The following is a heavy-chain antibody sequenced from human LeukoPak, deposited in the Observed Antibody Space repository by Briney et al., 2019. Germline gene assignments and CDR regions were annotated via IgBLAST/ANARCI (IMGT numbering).Heavy chain of an antibody. J-gene: IGHJ5*02. CDR1: GDSIRSSY. CDR3: VRHSPTYSSSPFDP. CDR2: VHSSGTT. Sequence: PSETLSLTCSVSGDSIRSSYWSWVRQPPGKGLEWIGYVHSSGTTAYYPSLKSRLTISVDTSKNQFSLKLRSVTPADTAVYFCVRHSPTYSSSPFDPWGRGTLVTVSS. D-gene: IGHD6-13*01. V-gene: IGHV4-59*01.